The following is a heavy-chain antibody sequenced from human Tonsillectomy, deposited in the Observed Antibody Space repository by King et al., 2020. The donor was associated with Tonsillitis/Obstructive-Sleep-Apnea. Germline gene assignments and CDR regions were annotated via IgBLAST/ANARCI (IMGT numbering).Heavy chain of an antibody. CDR2: IDYSGST. CDR1: GGSISSYY. J-gene: IGHJ3*02. V-gene: IGHV4-59*01. CDR3: AREVDDAFDS. Sequence: QLQESGPGLVKPSETLSLTCTVSGGSISSYYWSWIRQPPGKGLEWIGYIDYSGSTKYNPSLKSRVIISVDTSKNQFSLNLSSVTAADTAVYYCAREVDDAFDSWGQGTMVTVSS. D-gene: IGHD2-15*01.